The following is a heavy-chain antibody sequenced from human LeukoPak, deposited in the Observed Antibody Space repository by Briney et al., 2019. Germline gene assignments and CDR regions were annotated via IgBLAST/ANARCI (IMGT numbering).Heavy chain of an antibody. V-gene: IGHV3-48*03. CDR3: ARVLDGRFDY. Sequence: GGSLRLSCAASGFTFSSYAMSWVRQAPGKGLEWVSYISHTGSANSYADSVKGRFTISRDNAKNSLFLQMNSLRAEDTAVYYCARVLDGRFDYWGQGTLVTVSS. D-gene: IGHD5-24*01. CDR2: ISHTGSAN. CDR1: GFTFSSYA. J-gene: IGHJ4*02.